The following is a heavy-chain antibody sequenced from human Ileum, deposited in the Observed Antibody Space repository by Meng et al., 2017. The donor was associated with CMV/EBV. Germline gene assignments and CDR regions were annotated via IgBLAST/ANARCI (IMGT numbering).Heavy chain of an antibody. J-gene: IGHJ4*02. Sequence: QVQLVQSGPEVKKPGASVSVACKASGYTLTGYYIHWVRQAPGQGLEWMGYINPNSGGTNFAQNFQGRVTMIRDRSISTAYMELSRLRSDDTAVYFCARGIRVGDTGWHFDYWGQGTMVTV. CDR1: GYTLTGYY. CDR3: ARGIRVGDTGWHFDY. V-gene: IGHV1-2*02. CDR2: INPNSGGT. D-gene: IGHD1-26*01.